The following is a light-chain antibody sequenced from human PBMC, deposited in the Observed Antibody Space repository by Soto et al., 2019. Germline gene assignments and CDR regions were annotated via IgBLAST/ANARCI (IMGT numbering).Light chain of an antibody. V-gene: IGKV3-15*01. CDR3: QQYNNWPPYT. CDR1: QSVGSH. Sequence: EIVMTQSPATVSVSPGERATLSCRASQSVGSHLAWYQQKPGQAPRLLIYGASTRATGIPARFSGSASGTEFTLTISSLQSEDFAVYYCQQYNNWPPYTFGQGTKVEIK. CDR2: GAS. J-gene: IGKJ2*01.